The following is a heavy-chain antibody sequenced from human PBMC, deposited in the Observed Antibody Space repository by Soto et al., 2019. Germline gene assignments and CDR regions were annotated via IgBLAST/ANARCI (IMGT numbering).Heavy chain of an antibody. CDR2: NSGTSTST. Sequence: EVQLLESGGGLVQPGGSLRLSCAASGFTFSAYAMCWVRQAPGKGLEWVSANSGTSTSTYYADSVQGRFSISTDSSRKPLFLQMNTLGDEDTAVYFCETRIFGVEYWGQGTLVTVSS. D-gene: IGHD3-3*01. CDR3: ETRIFGVEY. J-gene: IGHJ4*02. CDR1: GFTFSAYA. V-gene: IGHV3-23*01.